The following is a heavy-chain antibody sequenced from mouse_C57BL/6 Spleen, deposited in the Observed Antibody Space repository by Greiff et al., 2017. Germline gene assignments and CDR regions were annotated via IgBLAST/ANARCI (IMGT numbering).Heavy chain of an antibody. D-gene: IGHD1-1*01. CDR1: GYTFTSYW. J-gene: IGHJ1*03. V-gene: IGHV1-52*01. CDR2: IDPSDSET. CDR3: AREGYYYGSSPLGYFDV. Sequence: QVQLQQPGAELVRPGSSVKLSCKASGYTFTSYWMHWVKQRPIQGLEWIGNIDPSDSETHYNQKFKDKATLTVDKSSSTAYMQLSSLTSEDSAVYYCAREGYYYGSSPLGYFDVWGTGTTVTVSS.